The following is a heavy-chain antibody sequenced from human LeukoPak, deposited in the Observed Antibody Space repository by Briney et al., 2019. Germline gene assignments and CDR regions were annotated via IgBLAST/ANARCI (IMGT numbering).Heavy chain of an antibody. J-gene: IGHJ4*02. D-gene: IGHD2-2*01. CDR1: GFTFSSYA. V-gene: IGHV3-30*18. CDR2: ISYDGRNI. CDR3: AKGPLRGTAAAIDY. Sequence: GGSLRLSCAASGFTFSSYAMSWVRQAPGKGLEWVAVISYDGRNIHYPDSVKGRFTISRDISTDTLWLQMDSLRTEDTAVYYCAKGPLRGTAAAIDYWGQGTLVTVSS.